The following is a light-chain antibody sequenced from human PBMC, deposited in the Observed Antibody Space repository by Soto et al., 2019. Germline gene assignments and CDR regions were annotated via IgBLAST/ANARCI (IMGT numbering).Light chain of an antibody. J-gene: IGLJ1*01. CDR2: DVS. V-gene: IGLV2-14*01. CDR3: NSYTTSSTYV. Sequence: QSALTQPASVSGSPGQPITISCTGNSSDVGGYNYVSWYQQHPGKAPKVMIYDVSNRPSGVSNRFSGSKSGNTASLTISGLQAEDEAEYYCNSYTTSSTYVFGTGTKVTVL. CDR1: SSDVGGYNY.